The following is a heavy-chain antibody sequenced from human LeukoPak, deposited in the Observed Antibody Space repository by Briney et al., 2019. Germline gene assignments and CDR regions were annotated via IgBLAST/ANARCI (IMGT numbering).Heavy chain of an antibody. V-gene: IGHV4-59*01. D-gene: IGHD1-26*01. CDR3: ARSLSGSFFPYYYYMDL. J-gene: IGHJ6*03. Sequence: SETLSLTCTVSGGSISSYYWSWIRQPPGKGLEWIGYICYSGSTNYNPSLKSRVAISVDTSKNQFSLKMSSVTAADTAVYYCARSLSGSFFPYYYYMDLWGKGTTVTVSS. CDR2: ICYSGST. CDR1: GGSISSYY.